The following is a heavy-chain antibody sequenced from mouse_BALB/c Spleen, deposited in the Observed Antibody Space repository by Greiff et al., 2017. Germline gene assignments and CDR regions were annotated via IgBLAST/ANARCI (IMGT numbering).Heavy chain of an antibody. V-gene: IGHV5-17*02. Sequence: EVMLVESGGGLVQPGGSRKLSCAASGFTFSSFGMHWVRQAPEKGLEWVAYISSGSSTIYYADTVKGRFTISRDNPKNTLFLQMTSLRSEDTAMYYCARSGGYGNYGYYAMDYWGQGTSVTVSS. D-gene: IGHD2-10*02. CDR1: GFTFSSFG. CDR2: ISSGSSTI. CDR3: ARSGGYGNYGYYAMDY. J-gene: IGHJ4*01.